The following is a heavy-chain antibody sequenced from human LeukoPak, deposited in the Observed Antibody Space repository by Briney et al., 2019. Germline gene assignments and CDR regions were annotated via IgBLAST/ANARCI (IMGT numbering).Heavy chain of an antibody. D-gene: IGHD6-13*01. CDR3: ANSIAAAGSDY. Sequence: SVKVSCKASGGTFSSYAISWVRQAPGQGLEWMGGIIPIFGTANYAQKFQGRVTITADESMSTAYMELSSLRSEDTAVYYCANSIAAAGSDYWGQGTLVTVSS. V-gene: IGHV1-69*01. J-gene: IGHJ4*02. CDR2: IIPIFGTA. CDR1: GGTFSSYA.